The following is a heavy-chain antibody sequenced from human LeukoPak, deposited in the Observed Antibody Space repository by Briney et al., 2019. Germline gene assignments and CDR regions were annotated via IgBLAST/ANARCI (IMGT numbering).Heavy chain of an antibody. Sequence: ASVKVSCKASGYSFMNYGISWVRQAPGQGLEWIGWINTYNGNTNYAEELQGRVTMTTDTSTSTAYMELRSLTSDDTAVYYCARAVLWVGELLKYLDYWGQGTLVTVSS. J-gene: IGHJ4*02. CDR2: INTYNGNT. CDR1: GYSFMNYG. CDR3: ARAVLWVGELLKYLDY. D-gene: IGHD3-10*01. V-gene: IGHV1-18*01.